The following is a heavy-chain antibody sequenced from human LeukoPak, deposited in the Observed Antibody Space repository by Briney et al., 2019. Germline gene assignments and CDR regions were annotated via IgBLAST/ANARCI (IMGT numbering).Heavy chain of an antibody. CDR2: INHSGST. J-gene: IGHJ6*03. Sequence: SETLSLTCAVYGGSFSGYYWSWIRQPPGKGLEWIGEINHSGSTNYNPSLRGRVTISVDTPKNRFSLKLSSVTAAETAVYYCAREGRYRYGYNEYHLYMDIWGKGTTVTVSS. CDR3: AREGRYRYGYNEYHLYMDI. CDR1: GGSFSGYY. V-gene: IGHV4-34*01. D-gene: IGHD5-18*01.